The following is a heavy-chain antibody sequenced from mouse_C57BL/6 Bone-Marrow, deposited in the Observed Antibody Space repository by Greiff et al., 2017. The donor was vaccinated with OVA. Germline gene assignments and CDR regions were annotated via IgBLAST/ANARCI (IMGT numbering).Heavy chain of an antibody. D-gene: IGHD1-1*01. J-gene: IGHJ2*01. CDR2: FHPYNDDT. V-gene: IGHV1-47*01. Sequence: QVQLQQSGAELVKPGASVKMSCKASGYTFTTYPIEWMKQNHGKSLEWIGNFHPYNDDTKYNEKFKGKATLTVEKSSSTVYLELSRLTSDDSAVYYCARRHYYYGSTSYYFDYWGQGTTLTVSS. CDR1: GYTFTTYP. CDR3: ARRHYYYGSTSYYFDY.